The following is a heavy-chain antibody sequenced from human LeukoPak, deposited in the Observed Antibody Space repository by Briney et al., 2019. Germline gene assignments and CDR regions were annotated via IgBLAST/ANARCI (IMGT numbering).Heavy chain of an antibody. D-gene: IGHD3-16*02. CDR3: ARGGYDYVWGSYRYFLEYYFDY. V-gene: IGHV3-23*01. Sequence: GGSLRLSCAASGFTFSSYGMSWVRQAPGKGLEWVSAISGSGGSTYYADSVKGRFTISRDNSKNTLYLQMNSLRAEDTAVYYCARGGYDYVWGSYRYFLEYYFDYWGQGTLVTVSS. CDR2: ISGSGGST. J-gene: IGHJ4*02. CDR1: GFTFSSYG.